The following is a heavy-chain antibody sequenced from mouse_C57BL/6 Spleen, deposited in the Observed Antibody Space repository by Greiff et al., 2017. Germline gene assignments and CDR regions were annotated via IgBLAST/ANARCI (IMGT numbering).Heavy chain of an antibody. J-gene: IGHJ1*03. Sequence: VQLKESAPELVMPGASVTISCKSSGYSFTDYNMNWVKQSNGTSLECIGVINPNYGTTRYNQKFKGKAPLTVAQSSSTAYMQLNRLTSVDSAVDYFANDCVNPYWYVDVWGTGTTVTVSS. CDR1: GYSFTDYN. CDR2: INPNYGTT. CDR3: ANDCVNPYWYVDV. D-gene: IGHD2-13*01. V-gene: IGHV1-39*01.